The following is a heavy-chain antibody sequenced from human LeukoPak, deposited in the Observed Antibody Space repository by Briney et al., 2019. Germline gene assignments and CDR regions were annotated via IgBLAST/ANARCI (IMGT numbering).Heavy chain of an antibody. CDR2: ISAYNGNT. V-gene: IGHV1-18*01. D-gene: IGHD3-10*01. J-gene: IGHJ4*02. CDR1: GYTFTSSG. Sequence: ASVKVSCKASGYTFTSSGISWVRQAPGQGLEWMGWISAYNGNTNYAQKLQGRVTMTTDTSTSTAYMELRSLRSDDTAVYYCARVTMVRGANQRSDYWGQGTLVTVSS. CDR3: ARVTMVRGANQRSDY.